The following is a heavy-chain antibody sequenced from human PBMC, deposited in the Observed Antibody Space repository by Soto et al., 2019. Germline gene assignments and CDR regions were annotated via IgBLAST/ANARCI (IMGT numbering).Heavy chain of an antibody. V-gene: IGHV3-30*18. CDR1: GFTFSSYG. J-gene: IGHJ3*02. D-gene: IGHD2-2*01. CDR3: AKDNFPPLDIVVVPAAPVGAFDI. CDR2: ISYDGSNK. Sequence: QVQLVESGGGVVQPGRSLRLSCAASGFTFSSYGMHWVRQAPGKGLEWVAVISYDGSNKYYADSVKGRFTISRDNSKNTLYLQMNSLRAEDTDVYYCAKDNFPPLDIVVVPAAPVGAFDIWGQGTMVTVSS.